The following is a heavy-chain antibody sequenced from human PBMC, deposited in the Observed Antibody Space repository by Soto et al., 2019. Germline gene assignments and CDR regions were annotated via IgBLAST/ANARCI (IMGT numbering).Heavy chain of an antibody. CDR2: MSAYSGDT. V-gene: IGHV1-18*01. Sequence: GASVKVSCQPSGYTFITYGLSWVRQAPGQGLEWMGWMSAYSGDTSYAQKVQDRVTMTRDTSTSTAYMELRNLRSDDTAVYWCVREVQSGDCVTFGYWGQGTLVTVSS. CDR1: GYTFITYG. CDR3: VREVQSGDCVTFGY. D-gene: IGHD2-21*02. J-gene: IGHJ4*02.